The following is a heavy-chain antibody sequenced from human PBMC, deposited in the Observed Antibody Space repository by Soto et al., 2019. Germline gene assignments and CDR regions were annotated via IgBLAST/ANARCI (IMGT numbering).Heavy chain of an antibody. CDR1: GFILRSFV. D-gene: IGHD2-2*03. V-gene: IGHV3-30-3*01. CDR3: ARGTTFGYFDY. J-gene: IGHJ4*02. Sequence: GGSLRLSCAASGFILRSFVMHWVRQAPGKGLEWVALISNDGNSEYYADSVKGRFTISRDNYKKTLFVQMNSLRGEDTAVYYCARGTTFGYFDYWGQGALVTVSS. CDR2: ISNDGNSE.